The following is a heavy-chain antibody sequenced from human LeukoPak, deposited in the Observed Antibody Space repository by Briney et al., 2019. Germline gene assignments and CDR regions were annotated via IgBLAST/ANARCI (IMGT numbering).Heavy chain of an antibody. CDR2: IIPILGIA. Sequence: ASVKVSCKASGGTFSSYAISWVRQAPGQGLEWMGRIIPILGIANYAQKFQGRVTITADKSTSTAYMELSSLRSEDTAVYYCARESPGGRWLQLKGGYYFDYWGQGTLVTVSS. D-gene: IGHD5-24*01. CDR1: GGTFSSYA. J-gene: IGHJ4*02. CDR3: ARESPGGRWLQLKGGYYFDY. V-gene: IGHV1-69*04.